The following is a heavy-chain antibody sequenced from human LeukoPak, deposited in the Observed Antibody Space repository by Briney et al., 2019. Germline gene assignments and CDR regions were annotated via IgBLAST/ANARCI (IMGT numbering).Heavy chain of an antibody. CDR2: INPKSGGT. V-gene: IGHV1-2*02. D-gene: IGHD3-3*01. CDR3: ARVAHETIFGDGWFDP. Sequence: ASVKVSCKASGYTFTDDYVHWVRQAPGQGLEWMGWINPKSGGTNYAQNFQGRVTMTRDTSITTAYMELNRLTSDDTAVYYCARVAHETIFGDGWFDPWGQGTLVTVSS. J-gene: IGHJ5*02. CDR1: GYTFTDDY.